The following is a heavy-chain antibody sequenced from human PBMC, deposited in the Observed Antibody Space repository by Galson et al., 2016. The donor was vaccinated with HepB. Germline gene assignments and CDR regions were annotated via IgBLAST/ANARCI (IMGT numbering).Heavy chain of an antibody. CDR3: ARGEKGYSEGAS. J-gene: IGHJ5*02. CDR2: INNDGVEK. CDR1: GYTFRNYW. Sequence: SLRLPCATSGYTFRNYWISWVRQAPGKGLEWVANINNDGVEKNYAGSVKGRFTISRDNAKNSLYLQMDSLRVEDTGFYYCARGEKGYSEGASWGQGTLVTVSS. D-gene: IGHD3-22*01. V-gene: IGHV3-7*01.